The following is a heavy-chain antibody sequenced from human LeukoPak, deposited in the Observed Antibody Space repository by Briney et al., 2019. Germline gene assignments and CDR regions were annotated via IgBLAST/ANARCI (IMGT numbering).Heavy chain of an antibody. J-gene: IGHJ4*02. D-gene: IGHD3-10*01. CDR1: GYNFRDYG. V-gene: IGHV1-18*04. Sequence: GASVKVSCKTSGYNFRDYGIDWVRQAPGQGLEWMGWISAYNGNTNYAQKFQGRITMTTDTSTRTAYLELGSLRSDDTAVYYCAIMGATRGFDYWGQGTLITVPS. CDR3: AIMGATRGFDY. CDR2: ISAYNGNT.